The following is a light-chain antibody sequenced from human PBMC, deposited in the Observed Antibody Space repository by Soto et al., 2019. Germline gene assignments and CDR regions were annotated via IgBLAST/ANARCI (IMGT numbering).Light chain of an antibody. CDR2: DAS. V-gene: IGKV1-5*01. Sequence: DIQMTQSPSTLSGSVGDRVTITCRASQSISSWLAWYQQKLGRAPRLLIYDASSLESGVPSRFSGSGSGTEFTLTISSLQPDDFATYYCQQYNSYWWTFGQGTKVDIK. CDR1: QSISSW. J-gene: IGKJ1*01. CDR3: QQYNSYWWT.